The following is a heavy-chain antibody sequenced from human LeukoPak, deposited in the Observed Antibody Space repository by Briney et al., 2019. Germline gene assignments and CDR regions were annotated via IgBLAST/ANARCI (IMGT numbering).Heavy chain of an antibody. CDR2: ISAYNGNT. J-gene: IGHJ4*02. CDR1: GYIFISYG. CDR3: ARDVRGIVGMDYFDY. V-gene: IGHV1-18*01. Sequence: ASVKVSCTASGYIFISYGISWVRQAPGQGLEWMGWISAYNGNTKYAQKLQGRVTMTTDRSTSTAYMELRSLRSDDTAVYYCARDVRGIVGMDYFDYWGQGTLVTVPS. D-gene: IGHD3-22*01.